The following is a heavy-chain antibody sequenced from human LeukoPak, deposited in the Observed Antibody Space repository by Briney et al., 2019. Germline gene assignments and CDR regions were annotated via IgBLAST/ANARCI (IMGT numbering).Heavy chain of an antibody. D-gene: IGHD5-18*01. CDR3: ARGYSYGTPYFDY. Sequence: SETLSLTCTVSGGSISSSSYYWGWIRQPPGKGLEWIGSIYYSGSTYYNPSLKSRVTISVDTSKNQFSLKLSSVTAADTAVYYCARGYSYGTPYFDYWGQGTLVTVSS. J-gene: IGHJ4*02. CDR1: GGSISSSSYY. V-gene: IGHV4-39*01. CDR2: IYYSGST.